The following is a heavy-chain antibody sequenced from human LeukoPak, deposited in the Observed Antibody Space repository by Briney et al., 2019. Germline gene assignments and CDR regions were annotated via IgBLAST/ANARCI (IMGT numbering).Heavy chain of an antibody. CDR1: GFAFSNYG. V-gene: IGHV3-33*01. CDR3: ARDGWGGTAAFDF. Sequence: GGSLRLSCAASGFAFSNYGMHWVRQAPGKGPEWVAVIWHDGSNSYYAETVKGRFTISRDNPKNTLYVQMDSLGVEDTAMYYCARDGWGGTAAFDFWGQGTMVIVSS. D-gene: IGHD2-21*02. J-gene: IGHJ3*01. CDR2: IWHDGSNS.